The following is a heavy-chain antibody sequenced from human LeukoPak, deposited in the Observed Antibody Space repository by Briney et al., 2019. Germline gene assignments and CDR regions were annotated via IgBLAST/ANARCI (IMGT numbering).Heavy chain of an antibody. V-gene: IGHV3-21*01. CDR1: GFTFSSYS. J-gene: IGHJ4*02. CDR2: IGSSSSYI. CDR3: ASSTYDSSGYYYY. D-gene: IGHD3-22*01. Sequence: GGSLRLSCAASGFTFSSYSMNWVRQAPGKGLEWVSSIGSSSSYIYYADSVKGRFTISRDNAKNSLYLQMNSLRAEDTAVYYCASSTYDSSGYYYYWGQGTLVTVSS.